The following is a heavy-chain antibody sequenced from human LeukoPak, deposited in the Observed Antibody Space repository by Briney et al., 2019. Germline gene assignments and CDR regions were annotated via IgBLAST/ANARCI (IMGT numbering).Heavy chain of an antibody. D-gene: IGHD6-19*01. V-gene: IGHV1-18*01. CDR3: ASGPPGYSSGLWVMDV. Sequence: GASVKVSCKASGYTFTSYGISWVRQAPGQGLEWMGWISAYNGNTNYAQKLQGRVTMTTDTSTSTAYMELRSLRSDDTAVYYCASGPPGYSSGLWVMDVWGQGTTVTVSS. J-gene: IGHJ6*02. CDR1: GYTFTSYG. CDR2: ISAYNGNT.